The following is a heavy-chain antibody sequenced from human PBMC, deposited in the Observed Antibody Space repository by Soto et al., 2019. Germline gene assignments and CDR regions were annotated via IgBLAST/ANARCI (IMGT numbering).Heavy chain of an antibody. Sequence: QVQLVQSGAEVKKPGASVKVSCKASGYTFTSYYMHWVRQAPGQGLEWMGIINPSGGSTSYAQKFQGRVTXXRXTXXSTVYMELSSLRSEDTAVYYCARDGEVRSNWYFDLWGRGTLVTVSS. CDR3: ARDGEVRSNWYFDL. V-gene: IGHV1-46*01. CDR1: GYTFTSYY. CDR2: INPSGGST. D-gene: IGHD2-21*01. J-gene: IGHJ2*01.